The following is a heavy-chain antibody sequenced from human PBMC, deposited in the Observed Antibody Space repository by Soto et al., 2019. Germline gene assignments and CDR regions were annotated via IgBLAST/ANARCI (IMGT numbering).Heavy chain of an antibody. Sequence: SETLSLTCAVSGSSISNGYYWGCIRQPPGKGLEWIGYIYHSGSTYYNPSLKSRVTISVDRSKNQFSLKLSSVTAADTAVYYCARFEYSSSGHFDYWGQGTLVTVSS. CDR2: IYHSGST. CDR1: GSSISNGYY. CDR3: ARFEYSSSGHFDY. D-gene: IGHD6-6*01. V-gene: IGHV4-38-2*01. J-gene: IGHJ4*02.